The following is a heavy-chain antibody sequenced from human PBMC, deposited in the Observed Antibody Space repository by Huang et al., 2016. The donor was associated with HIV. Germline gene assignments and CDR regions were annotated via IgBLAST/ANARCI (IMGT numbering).Heavy chain of an antibody. V-gene: IGHV3-30-3*01. J-gene: IGHJ4*02. CDR2: ISNEGSTK. CDR3: ARSEPSRYYFDY. CDR1: GFTFSNYA. Sequence: QVQLVESGGGVVQPGPSLRLSCAASGFTFSNYAMNWVRQAPGKGLGGVEVISNEGSTKYYADAVKGRFTISRDNSKNTVYLQMNSLRAEDTAVYYCARSEPSRYYFDYWGQGTLVTVSS.